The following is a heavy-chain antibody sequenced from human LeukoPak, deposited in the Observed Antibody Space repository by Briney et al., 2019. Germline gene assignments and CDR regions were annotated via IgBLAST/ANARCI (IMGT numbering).Heavy chain of an antibody. CDR1: GFTFSNYG. J-gene: IGHJ4*02. Sequence: GGSLRLSCAASGFTFSNYGMHWVRQAPGKGLEWVAFIRSDGSTKTYADSVKGRVTISRDNSKNTMHLQMSGLRPEDTAMYYCAKDLPAAYFDCWGQGTLVTVSS. CDR2: IRSDGSTK. D-gene: IGHD2-2*01. CDR3: AKDLPAAYFDC. V-gene: IGHV3-30*02.